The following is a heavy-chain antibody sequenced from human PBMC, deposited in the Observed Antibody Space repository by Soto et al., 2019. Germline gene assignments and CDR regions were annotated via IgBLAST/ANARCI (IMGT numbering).Heavy chain of an antibody. CDR1: GYTFTSYG. V-gene: IGHV1-18*01. CDR2: ISAYNGNT. J-gene: IGHJ6*02. Sequence: ASVKVSCKASGYTFTSYGISWVRQAPGQGLEWMGWISAYNGNTNYAQKPPGRVTMTTDTSTSTAYMELRSLRSDDTAVYYCAGDRRDIYYYGMDVWGQGTTVTVSS. D-gene: IGHD2-15*01. CDR3: AGDRRDIYYYGMDV.